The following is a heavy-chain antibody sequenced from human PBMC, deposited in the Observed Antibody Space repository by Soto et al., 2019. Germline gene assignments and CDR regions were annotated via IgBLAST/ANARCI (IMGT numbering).Heavy chain of an antibody. J-gene: IGHJ2*01. CDR1: GFSLSGYW. Sequence: GGSLRLSCVVSGFSLSGYWMSWVRPAPGKGLEWVSGISDSGISTHYADSVKGRFTVSRDNSKNTLYLQMNSLRAEDTAVYNCAKEPVGPDWYFDLWGRGTLVTVSS. CDR2: ISDSGIST. V-gene: IGHV3-23*01. CDR3: AKEPVGPDWYFDL.